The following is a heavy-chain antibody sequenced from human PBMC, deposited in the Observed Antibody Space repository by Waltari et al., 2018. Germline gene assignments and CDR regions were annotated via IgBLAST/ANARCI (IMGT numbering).Heavy chain of an antibody. V-gene: IGHV1-2*06. CDR1: GYTFTGYY. Sequence: QVQLVQSGAEVKKPGASVKVSCKASGYTFTGYYMHWVRQAPGQGLEWMGRINPNSGGTNYAQKFQGRVTMTRDTSISTAYMELSRLRSDDTAVYYCARDFNGDYYVAAPWFDPWGQGTLVTVSS. CDR2: INPNSGGT. CDR3: ARDFNGDYYVAAPWFDP. D-gene: IGHD3-10*02. J-gene: IGHJ5*02.